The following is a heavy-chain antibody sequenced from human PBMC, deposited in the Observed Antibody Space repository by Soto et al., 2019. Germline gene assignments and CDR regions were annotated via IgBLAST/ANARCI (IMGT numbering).Heavy chain of an antibody. CDR2: ISYDGSNK. Sequence: QVQLVESGGGVVQPGRSVRLSCAASGFTFSSYARHWVRQAPGKGLEWVAVISYDGSNKYYADSVQGRFTISRDNSKNRVYLKMNSRGPEDTAVSYCATDHSSYNYDSSGYDSGGYFDIWGQGTMVTVSS. D-gene: IGHD3-22*01. J-gene: IGHJ3*02. V-gene: IGHV3-30-3*01. CDR1: GFTFSSYA. CDR3: ATDHSSYNYDSSGYDSGGYFDI.